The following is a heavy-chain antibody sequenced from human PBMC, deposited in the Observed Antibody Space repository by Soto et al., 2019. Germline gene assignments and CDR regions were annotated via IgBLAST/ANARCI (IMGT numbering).Heavy chain of an antibody. J-gene: IGHJ5*02. CDR1: GGSISDGYY. Sequence: PSETLSLTCTVSGGSISDGYYWSWIRQHPGKGLEWIGSISYSGSTSYNPSLKSRLTISVDRSKSQFSLNLSSVTAADTAVYYCARRDRSGYSDWLDTWGQGTLVTVSS. CDR3: ARRDRSGYSDWLDT. CDR2: ISYSGST. D-gene: IGHD3-22*01. V-gene: IGHV4-31*03.